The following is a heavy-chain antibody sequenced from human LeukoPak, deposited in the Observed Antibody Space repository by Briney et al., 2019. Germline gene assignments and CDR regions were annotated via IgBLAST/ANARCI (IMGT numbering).Heavy chain of an antibody. J-gene: IGHJ4*02. V-gene: IGHV4-30-4*07. CDR3: ARGSLWFGDLSHFDY. D-gene: IGHD3-10*01. CDR2: IYYNGST. Sequence: SETLSLTCTVSGGSISSGVFSWTWIRQPPGKGLESFGYIYYNGSTFYNPSLNSRITFSLDTSKNQFSLNLGSVTTADTALYYCARGSLWFGDLSHFDYWGQGILVTVSS. CDR1: GGSISSGVFS.